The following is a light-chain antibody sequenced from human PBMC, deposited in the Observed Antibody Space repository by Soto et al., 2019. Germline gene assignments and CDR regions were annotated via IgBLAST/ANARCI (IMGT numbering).Light chain of an antibody. V-gene: IGKV1-5*01. J-gene: IGKJ1*01. CDR2: DAS. Sequence: QITQSAFTMSAYVGARATITGRARQTISIWLAWYQQKPGKAPKLLIYDASISKSGVPSRFSGSGSGTEFTLTISSLQPEDSATYYCQQYNSYRTFGQGTQLDIK. CDR3: QQYNSYRT. CDR1: QTISIW.